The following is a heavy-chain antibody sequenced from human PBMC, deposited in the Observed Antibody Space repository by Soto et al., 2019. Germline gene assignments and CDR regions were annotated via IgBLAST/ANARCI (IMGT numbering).Heavy chain of an antibody. Sequence: QEQLVQSGAEVKKPGSSVKVSCKASGGLFSSYPISWVRQVPGQGLEWMGGIIPVFQTAYYTQRFQGRVTITADESTNTAYMELSSLRSEDTAVYYCLRDTYCNADCPRGFDPWGQGTLVTVSS. V-gene: IGHV1-69*01. J-gene: IGHJ5*02. CDR3: LRDTYCNADCPRGFDP. CDR2: IIPVFQTA. CDR1: GGLFSSYP. D-gene: IGHD2-21*02.